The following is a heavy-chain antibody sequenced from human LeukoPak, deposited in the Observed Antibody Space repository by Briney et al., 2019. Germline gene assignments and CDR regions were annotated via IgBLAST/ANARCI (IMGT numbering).Heavy chain of an antibody. CDR3: ARGDYDSSGYRY. D-gene: IGHD3-22*01. CDR2: IYYSGST. CDR1: GGSTSSSSYY. Sequence: SETLSLTCTVSGGSTSSSSYYWGWIRQPPGKGLEWIGSIYYSGSTYYNPSLKSRVTISVDTSKNQFSLKLSSVTAADTAVYYCARGDYDSSGYRYWGQGTLVTVSS. J-gene: IGHJ4*02. V-gene: IGHV4-39*07.